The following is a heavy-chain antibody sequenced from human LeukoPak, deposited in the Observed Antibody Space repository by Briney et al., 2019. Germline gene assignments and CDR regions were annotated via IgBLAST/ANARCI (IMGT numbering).Heavy chain of an antibody. CDR3: ARIRQSKPNYYGMDV. CDR2: INHSGST. Sequence: SETLSLTCAVYGGSFSGYYWSWIRQPPGKGLEWIGEINHSGSTNYNPSLKSRVTMSVDTSKNQFSLKLSSVTATDTAVYYCARIRQSKPNYYGMDVWGQGTTVTVSS. V-gene: IGHV4-34*01. CDR1: GGSFSGYY. J-gene: IGHJ6*02.